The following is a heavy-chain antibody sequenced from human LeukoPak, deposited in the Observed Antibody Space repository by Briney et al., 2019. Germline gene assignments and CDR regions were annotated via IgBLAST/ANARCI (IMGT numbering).Heavy chain of an antibody. D-gene: IGHD2-8*01. CDR1: GFTFSSYX. J-gene: IGHJ4*02. CDR2: ISSRSSHI. CDR3: ARTYGEEGGQRFDH. Sequence: PGGSLRLSCAVSGFTFSSYXMNWVRQAPGKXXXXXXXISSRSSHIYYADSVXGRFTISRDNAKNSLYLRMNSLRAEDTAVYYCARTYGEEGGQRFDHWGQGTLVTVSS. V-gene: IGHV3-21*01.